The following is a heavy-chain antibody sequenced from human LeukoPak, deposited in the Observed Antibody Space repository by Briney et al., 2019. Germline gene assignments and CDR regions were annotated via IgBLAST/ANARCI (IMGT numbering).Heavy chain of an antibody. D-gene: IGHD2-15*01. Sequence: GGSLRLSCAASGFTFSSYAMHWVRQAPGKGLEWVAVISYDGSNKYYADSVKGRFTISRDNSKNTLYLQMNNLRAEDTATYYCAKDYCRGGNCPLPFFDSWGQGTLVTVSS. J-gene: IGHJ4*02. CDR1: GFTFSSYA. V-gene: IGHV3-30-3*02. CDR3: AKDYCRGGNCPLPFFDS. CDR2: ISYDGSNK.